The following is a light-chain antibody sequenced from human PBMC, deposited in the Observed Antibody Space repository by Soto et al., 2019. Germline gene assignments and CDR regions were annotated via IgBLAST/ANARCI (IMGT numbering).Light chain of an antibody. J-gene: IGLJ1*01. CDR2: GNS. CDR3: SSYAGSNSYV. CDR1: SSNIGAHYD. Sequence: QSVLTQPPSVSGAPGQRVTISCTGSSSNIGAHYDVHWYQQLPGTAPKLLIYGNSNRPSGVPDRFSGSKSGTSASLAITGLQAEDEADYYCSSYAGSNSYVFGTVTKINVL. V-gene: IGLV1-40*01.